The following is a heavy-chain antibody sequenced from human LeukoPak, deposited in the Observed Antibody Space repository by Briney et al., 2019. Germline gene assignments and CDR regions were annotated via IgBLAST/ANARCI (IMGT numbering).Heavy chain of an antibody. CDR3: AREHPHFGELWNDY. V-gene: IGHV1-2*02. J-gene: IGHJ4*02. Sequence: ASVKVPCKASGYTFTGYYMHWVRQAPGQGLEWMGWINPNSGGTNYAQKFQGRVTMTRDTSISTAYMELSRLRSDDTAVYYCAREHPHFGELWNDYWGQGTPVTVSS. CDR1: GYTFTGYY. D-gene: IGHD3-10*01. CDR2: INPNSGGT.